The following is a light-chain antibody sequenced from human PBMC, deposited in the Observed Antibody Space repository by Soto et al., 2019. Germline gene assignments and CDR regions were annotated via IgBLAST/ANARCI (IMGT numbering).Light chain of an antibody. V-gene: IGKV1-39*01. CDR2: AAS. CDR3: QQTSSSPWT. CDR1: QTVSTY. J-gene: IGKJ1*01. Sequence: DILMTQSPSSLSASIGDRVTISCRTSQTVSTYLNWYQHKPGSGPTLLIYAASSLQSGVPSRFSGSGSGTDFTLTIGSLQPEDFATYYCQQTSSSPWTFGQGTKVEIK.